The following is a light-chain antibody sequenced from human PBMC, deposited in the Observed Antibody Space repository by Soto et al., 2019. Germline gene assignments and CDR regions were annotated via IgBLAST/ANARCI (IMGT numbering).Light chain of an antibody. CDR3: SSHTSTSTLV. J-gene: IGLJ2*01. V-gene: IGLV2-14*01. Sequence: QSVLTQPASVSGSPGQSITISCTGTNSDVGGYNYVSWYQQHPGKAPKLLIYEVSYRPSGVSNRFPGSKSGNTASLTISGLQAEDEADYFCSSHTSTSTLVFGGGTKVTVL. CDR1: NSDVGGYNY. CDR2: EVS.